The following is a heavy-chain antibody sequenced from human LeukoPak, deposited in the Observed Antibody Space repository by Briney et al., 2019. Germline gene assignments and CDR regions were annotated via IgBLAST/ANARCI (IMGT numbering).Heavy chain of an antibody. CDR2: IKQDGSEK. Sequence: PGGSLRLSCAASGFTFSDYYVSWIRQAPGKGLEWVANIKQDGSEKYYVDSVKGRFTISRDNAKNSLYLQMNSLRAEDTAVYYCARDSTDYDFWSGRPTYFDYWGQGTLVTVSS. CDR3: ARDSTDYDFWSGRPTYFDY. CDR1: GFTFSDYY. J-gene: IGHJ4*02. V-gene: IGHV3-7*01. D-gene: IGHD3-3*01.